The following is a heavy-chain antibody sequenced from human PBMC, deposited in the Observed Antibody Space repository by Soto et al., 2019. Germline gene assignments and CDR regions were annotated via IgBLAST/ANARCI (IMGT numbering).Heavy chain of an antibody. CDR2: ISLDGSNK. Sequence: GGSLRLSCAASGFTFSSYGMHWVRQAPGKGLEWVAVISLDGSNKYCVDSVKGRFTISRDTSKKTLYLRMNSLRAEDTAVYYCARGSLSSSSAGAWYFDLWGRGTLVTV. J-gene: IGHJ2*01. CDR3: ARGSLSSSSAGAWYFDL. V-gene: IGHV3-30*03. D-gene: IGHD6-6*01. CDR1: GFTFSSYG.